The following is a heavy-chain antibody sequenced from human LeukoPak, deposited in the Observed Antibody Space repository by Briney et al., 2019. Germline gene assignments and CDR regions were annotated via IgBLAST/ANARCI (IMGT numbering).Heavy chain of an antibody. CDR1: GGFISSGSYY. CDR2: IYYSGST. Sequence: SETLSLTCTVSGGFISSGSYYWGWIRQPPGKGLEWIGSIYYSGSTYYNPSLKSRVTISVDTSKNQFSLKLSSVTAADTAVYYCARELNKAFYYYYYMDVWGKGTTVTVSS. J-gene: IGHJ6*03. D-gene: IGHD1/OR15-1a*01. V-gene: IGHV4-39*07. CDR3: ARELNKAFYYYYYMDV.